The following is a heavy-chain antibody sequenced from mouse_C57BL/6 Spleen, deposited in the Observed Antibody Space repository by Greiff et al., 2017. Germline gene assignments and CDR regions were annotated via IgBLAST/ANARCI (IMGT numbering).Heavy chain of an antibody. J-gene: IGHJ3*01. CDR2: IDPENGDT. CDR3: TSITTASY. CDR1: GYTFTDYN. V-gene: IGHV14-4*01. D-gene: IGHD1-2*01. Sequence: EVKLMESGPELVKPGASVKMSCKASGYTFTDYNMHWVKQSHGKSLEWIGWIDPENGDTEYASKFQGKATITADTSSNTAYLQLSSLTSEDTAVYYCTSITTASYWGQGTLVTVSA.